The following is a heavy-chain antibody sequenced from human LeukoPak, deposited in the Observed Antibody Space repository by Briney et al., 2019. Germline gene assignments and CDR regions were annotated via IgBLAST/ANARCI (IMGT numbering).Heavy chain of an antibody. CDR3: VRGPLVTADGLA. CDR1: GFTFSQSW. V-gene: IGHV3-7*03. CDR2: IKEDGSQK. D-gene: IGHD6-13*01. J-gene: IGHJ5*02. Sequence: GGSLRLSCAATGFTFSQSWMSWVRQAPGKGLEWLTNIKEDGSQKFYVDSVKGRFTISRDNAKESLYLQMNSLRADDTAVYYCVRGPLVTADGLAWGQGTLVTVSS.